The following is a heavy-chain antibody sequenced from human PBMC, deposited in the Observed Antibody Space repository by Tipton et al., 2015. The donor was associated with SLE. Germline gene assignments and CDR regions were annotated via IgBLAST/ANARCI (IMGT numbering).Heavy chain of an antibody. CDR1: GGSISSGGYY. CDR3: ARADYYYGMDV. CDR2: IYYSGST. V-gene: IGHV4-61*08. J-gene: IGHJ6*02. Sequence: TLSLTCTVSGGSISSGGYYWSWIRQPPGNGLEWIGYIYYSGSTNYNPSLKSRVTISVDTSKNQFSLKLSSVTAADTAVYYCARADYYYGMDVWGQGTTVTVSS.